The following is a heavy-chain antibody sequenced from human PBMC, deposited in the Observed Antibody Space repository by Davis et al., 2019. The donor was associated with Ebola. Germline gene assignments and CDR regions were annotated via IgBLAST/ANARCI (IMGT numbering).Heavy chain of an antibody. CDR3: AGGLGGYDSSGYWDYYYYGMDV. CDR1: GFTFSSYS. D-gene: IGHD3-22*01. V-gene: IGHV3-48*02. Sequence: GGSLRLSCAASGFTFSSYSMNWVRQALGTGLQWVSYISSSSSTIYYADSVKGRFTISRDNAKNSLYLQMNSLRDEDTAVYYCAGGLGGYDSSGYWDYYYYGMDVWGQGTTVTVSS. CDR2: ISSSSSTI. J-gene: IGHJ6*02.